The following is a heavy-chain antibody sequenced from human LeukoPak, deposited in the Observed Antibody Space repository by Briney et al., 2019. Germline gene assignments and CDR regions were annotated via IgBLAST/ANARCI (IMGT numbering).Heavy chain of an antibody. V-gene: IGHV3-66*02. D-gene: IGHD2-2*01. CDR3: ARGGGCSGTNCYIDAFDI. CDR2: IYSGGSA. CDR1: GFTVSRSY. Sequence: PGGSLRLSCAASGFTVSRSYLTWVRQAPGKGLDWVSIIYSGGSASYADSVRGRFTISREKTKNTLYLQMNSLRAEDTAVYYCARGGGCSGTNCYIDAFDIWGQGTVVTVSS. J-gene: IGHJ3*02.